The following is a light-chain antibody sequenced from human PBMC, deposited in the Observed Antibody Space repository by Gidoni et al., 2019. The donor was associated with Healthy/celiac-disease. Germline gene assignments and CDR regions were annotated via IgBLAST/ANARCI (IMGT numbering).Light chain of an antibody. Sequence: DIQMTQSPSSLSASVGDRVTITCRASQSISSYLNWYQQKPGKAPKLLIYAASSLQSGVPSRFSGSGSGTDLTLTISSLQPEDFATYYCQQSYSTPCSFGQXTKLEIK. J-gene: IGKJ2*04. CDR1: QSISSY. CDR3: QQSYSTPCS. V-gene: IGKV1-39*01. CDR2: AAS.